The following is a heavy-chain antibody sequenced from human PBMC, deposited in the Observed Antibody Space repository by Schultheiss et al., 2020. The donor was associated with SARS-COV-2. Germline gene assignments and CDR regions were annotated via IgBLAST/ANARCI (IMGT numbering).Heavy chain of an antibody. Sequence: SETLSLTCAVYGESLSGYYWSWIRQPAGKGLEWIGRIYVSGDTNYSPSLKSRVTISVDTSRNQFSLKLNTVTAADTAVYYCAREVTYYDILTGYQEYFDYWGQGTLVTVSS. J-gene: IGHJ4*02. CDR2: IYVSGDT. D-gene: IGHD3-9*01. CDR1: GESLSGYY. V-gene: IGHV4-4*07. CDR3: AREVTYYDILTGYQEYFDY.